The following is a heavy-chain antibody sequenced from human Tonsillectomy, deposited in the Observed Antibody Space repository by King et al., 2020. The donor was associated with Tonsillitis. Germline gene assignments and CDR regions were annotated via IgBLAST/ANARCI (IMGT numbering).Heavy chain of an antibody. CDR2: ISYDGSNK. J-gene: IGHJ4*02. CDR3: ARGPFRDGYNLAY. D-gene: IGHD5-24*01. CDR1: GFTLSSYT. Sequence: VQLVESGGGVVQPGRSLRLSCAASGFTLSSYTLHWVRQAPGKGLQWVAVISYDGSNKYYAAAVKGRFNISRDNSKNAVYLQVNSLREEDTAVYYCARGPFRDGYNLAYWGQGTLVTVSS. V-gene: IGHV3-30*01.